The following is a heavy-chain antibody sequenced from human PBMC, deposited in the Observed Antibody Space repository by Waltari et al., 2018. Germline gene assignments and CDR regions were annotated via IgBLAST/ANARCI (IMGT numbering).Heavy chain of an antibody. CDR2: MSVYNGDT. CDR1: GHTSTTYG. Sequence: QFQLVQSGAELKKPGSSVKVSCKPVGHTSTTYGVSWVRQAPGQGLEWMGWMSVYNGDTKYAEKFQDRVIMTTDTSTRTIYMELRSLRSDDTAVYFCARRINWGDALDLWGQGTLVTVSS. V-gene: IGHV1-18*01. CDR3: ARRINWGDALDL. D-gene: IGHD7-27*01. J-gene: IGHJ3*01.